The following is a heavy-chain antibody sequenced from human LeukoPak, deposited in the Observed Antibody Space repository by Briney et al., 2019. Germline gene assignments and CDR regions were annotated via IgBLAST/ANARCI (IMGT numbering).Heavy chain of an antibody. D-gene: IGHD4-17*01. J-gene: IGHJ4*02. V-gene: IGHV3-23*01. Sequence: GGSLRLSCAASGFTFSSYAMSWVRQAPGKGLEWVSSISGGGETTYYADSAKGRFTISRDNSQNTLYLQMSSLRAEDTAVYYCARDYADYVGYFFFDYWGQGTLVTVSS. CDR3: ARDYADYVGYFFFDY. CDR2: ISGGGETT. CDR1: GFTFSSYA.